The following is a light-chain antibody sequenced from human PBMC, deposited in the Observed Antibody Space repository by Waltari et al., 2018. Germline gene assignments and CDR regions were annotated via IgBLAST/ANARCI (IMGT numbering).Light chain of an antibody. V-gene: IGKV1-39*01. CDR2: AAS. CDR1: QSIGNY. CDR3: QQSDSTPYT. J-gene: IGKJ2*01. Sequence: DIQLTQSPSSLSASVGDRVTITCRASQSIGNYLNWYQQKPGKAPKVLIYAASSLQSGVPSRFRASGSGTEFSLTFSSLQPEDFASYYCQQSDSTPYTFGQGTKLEIK.